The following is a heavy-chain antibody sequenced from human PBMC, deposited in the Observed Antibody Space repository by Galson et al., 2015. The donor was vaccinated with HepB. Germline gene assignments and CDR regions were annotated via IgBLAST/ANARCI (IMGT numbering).Heavy chain of an antibody. J-gene: IGHJ4*02. D-gene: IGHD3-22*01. Sequence: SLRLSCAGSGLTFRNYGMDWVRQAPGKGLEWVSSIGGSGGSTYYADSVKGRFTISRDNSKNTLYLQMNSLRAEDTAIYYCAKKGGRVYYFDSSDTLDYWGQGTLVTVSS. CDR1: GLTFRNYG. CDR2: IGGSGGST. V-gene: IGHV3-23*01. CDR3: AKKGGRVYYFDSSDTLDY.